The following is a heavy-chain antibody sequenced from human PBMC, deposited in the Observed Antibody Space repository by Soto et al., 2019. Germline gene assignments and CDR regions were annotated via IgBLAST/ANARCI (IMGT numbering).Heavy chain of an antibody. D-gene: IGHD6-13*01. J-gene: IGHJ6*02. CDR1: GFTFSSYS. CDR2: ISSSSSTI. CDR3: ARGRSGIAAAGTNRNYYGMDV. Sequence: GGSLRLSCAASGFTFSSYSMNWVRQAPGKGLEWVSYISSSSSTIYYADSVKGRFTISRDNAKNSLYLQMNSLRAEDTAVYYCARGRSGIAAAGTNRNYYGMDVWGQGTTVTVSS. V-gene: IGHV3-48*01.